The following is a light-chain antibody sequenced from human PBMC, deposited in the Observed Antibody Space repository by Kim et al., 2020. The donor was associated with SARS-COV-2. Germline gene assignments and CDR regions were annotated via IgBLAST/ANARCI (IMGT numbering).Light chain of an antibody. J-gene: IGLJ3*02. CDR1: TGAVTSGHY. CDR3: LLYFSGIRV. V-gene: IGLV7-46*01. CDR2: DTS. Sequence: PGGTVTLTCGSSTGAVTSGHYPYWLKQKPGQVPTTLIYDTSDTHSWTPARFSGSLVGGRAALTLSGAQPEDEAEYYCLLYFSGIRVFGGGTQLTVL.